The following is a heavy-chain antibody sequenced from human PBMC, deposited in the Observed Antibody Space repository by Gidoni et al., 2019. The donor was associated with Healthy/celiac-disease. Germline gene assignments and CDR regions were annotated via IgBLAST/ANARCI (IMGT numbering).Heavy chain of an antibody. Sequence: QLQLQESGSGLVKPSPTLSLTCAVSGGSIRSGGYSWSWIRQPPGKGLEWIGYIYHSGSTYYNPSLKSRVTISVDRSKNQFSLKLSSVTAADTAVYDCARGHWNDESYFDYWGQGTLVTVSS. CDR3: ARGHWNDESYFDY. V-gene: IGHV4-30-2*01. J-gene: IGHJ4*02. D-gene: IGHD1-1*01. CDR2: IYHSGST. CDR1: GGSIRSGGYS.